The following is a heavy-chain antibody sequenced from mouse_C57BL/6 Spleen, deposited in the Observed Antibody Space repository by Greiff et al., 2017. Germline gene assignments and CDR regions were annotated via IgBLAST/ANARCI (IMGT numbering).Heavy chain of an antibody. V-gene: IGHV1-66*01. CDR1: GYSFTSYY. Sequence: VQLQQSGPELVKPGASVQISCKASGYSFTSYYIHWVKQRPGQGLEWIGWIYPGSGNTKYNEKFKGKATLTADTSSSTAYMQLSSLTSEDSAVYYCASRDYYGSSYGNWFAYWGQGTLVTVSA. CDR2: IYPGSGNT. D-gene: IGHD1-1*01. J-gene: IGHJ3*01. CDR3: ASRDYYGSSYGNWFAY.